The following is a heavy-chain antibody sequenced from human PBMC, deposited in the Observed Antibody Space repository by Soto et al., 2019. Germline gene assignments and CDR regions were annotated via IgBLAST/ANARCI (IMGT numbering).Heavy chain of an antibody. CDR1: DFTFSTYG. D-gene: IGHD6-13*01. J-gene: IGHJ6*04. V-gene: IGHV3-33*01. CDR2: LWYDGSNK. Sequence: GGSRRLSCAASDFTFSTYGMHWVRQAPGKGLEWVASLWYDGSNKYYADSVKDRFTISRDNSKNTLSLQMNSLRAEDTAVYYCARGIAAGGLHYSLMDVWGTGTTVTVSS. CDR3: ARGIAAGGLHYSLMDV.